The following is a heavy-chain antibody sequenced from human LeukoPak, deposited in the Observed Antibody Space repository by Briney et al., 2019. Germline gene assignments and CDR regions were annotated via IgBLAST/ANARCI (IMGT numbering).Heavy chain of an antibody. CDR3: AKDPDYYYDSSGYLAY. D-gene: IGHD3-22*01. Sequence: PGGSLRLSCAASGFTFSSYAMSWFRQAPGKGLEWVSAISGSGGSTYYADSVKGRFTISRDNSKNTLYLQMNSLRAEDTAVCYCAKDPDYYYDSSGYLAYWGQGTLVTVSS. CDR1: GFTFSSYA. CDR2: ISGSGGST. J-gene: IGHJ4*02. V-gene: IGHV3-23*01.